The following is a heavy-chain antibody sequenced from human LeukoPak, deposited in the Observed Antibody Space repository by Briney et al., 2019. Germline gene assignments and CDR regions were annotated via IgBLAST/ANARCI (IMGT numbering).Heavy chain of an antibody. CDR2: IIPILGIA. V-gene: IGHV1-69*04. J-gene: IGHJ6*02. CDR3: ARAYTIFGVVNGMDV. CDR1: GYTFTSYA. Sequence: SVKVSCKASGYTFTSYAISWVRQAPGQGLEWMGRIIPILGIANYAQKFQGRVTITADKSTSTAYMELSSLRSEDTAVYYCARAYTIFGVVNGMDVWGQGTTVTVSS. D-gene: IGHD3-3*01.